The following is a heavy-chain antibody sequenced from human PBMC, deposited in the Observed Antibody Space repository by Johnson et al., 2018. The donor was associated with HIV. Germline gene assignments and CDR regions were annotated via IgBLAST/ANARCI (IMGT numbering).Heavy chain of an antibody. J-gene: IGHJ3*02. CDR2: ISSSGSTI. V-gene: IGHV3-48*04. CDR3: ASADVVDI. CDR1: ALNFSDYS. Sequence: VQLVESGGGLVQPGGSMRLSCAASALNFSDYSMHWVRQAPGKGLEWVSYISSSGSTIYYADSVKGRFTISRDNAKNSLYLQMNSLRVEDTAVYYCASADVVDIWGQGTVVTVSS.